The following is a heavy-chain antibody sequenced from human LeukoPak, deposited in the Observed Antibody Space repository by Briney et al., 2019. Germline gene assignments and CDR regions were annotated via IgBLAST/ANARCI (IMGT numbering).Heavy chain of an antibody. CDR3: ARYYYGSGSYNWFDP. CDR1: GYTFTGYY. V-gene: IGHV1-2*04. CDR2: INPNSGGT. D-gene: IGHD3-10*01. J-gene: IGHJ5*02. Sequence: ASVKVSCKASGYTFTGYYMHWVRQAPGQGLEWMGWINPNSGGTNYAQKFQGWVTMTRDTSISTAYMELSRLRSDDTAVYYCARYYYGSGSYNWFDPWGQGTLVTVSS.